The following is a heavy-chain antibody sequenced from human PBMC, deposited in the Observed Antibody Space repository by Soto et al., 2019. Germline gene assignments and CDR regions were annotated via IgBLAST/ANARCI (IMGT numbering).Heavy chain of an antibody. Sequence: GGSLRLSCAASGFTFSSYAMHWVRQAPGKGLEYVSAISSNGGSTYYANSVKGRFTISRDNSKNTLYLQMGSLRAEDMAVYYCARGGLYGTTGTTFLSDYYYYMDVWGKGTTVTVSS. CDR2: ISSNGGST. D-gene: IGHD1-1*01. CDR1: GFTFSSYA. J-gene: IGHJ6*03. V-gene: IGHV3-64*01. CDR3: ARGGLYGTTGTTFLSDYYYYMDV.